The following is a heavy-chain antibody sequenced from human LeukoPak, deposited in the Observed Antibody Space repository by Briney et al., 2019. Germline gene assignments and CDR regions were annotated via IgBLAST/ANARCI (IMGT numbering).Heavy chain of an antibody. V-gene: IGHV1-46*01. CDR3: EKETPNTGWFDH. Sequence: ASVKVSCKASGHTFTTYYVHLVRQAPGQGLEWMGVINPSGDGTNYPQRFQGRVTVTRDTSTGTVYMELSSLMSEDRAIYYCEKETPNTGWFDHWGQGTLVTVSS. CDR1: GHTFTTYY. J-gene: IGHJ5*02. D-gene: IGHD1-14*01. CDR2: INPSGDGT.